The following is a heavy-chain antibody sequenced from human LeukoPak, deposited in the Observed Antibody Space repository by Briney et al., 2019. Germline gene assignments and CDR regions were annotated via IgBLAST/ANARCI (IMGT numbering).Heavy chain of an antibody. J-gene: IGHJ6*02. V-gene: IGHV4-34*01. Sequence: SETLSLTCAVSGGSFSDYYWSWIRQPPGKGLEWIGEINHSGSTNYNPSLKSRVTISVDTSKNQFSLKLSSVTAADTAVYYCARDSYSNYVYYYYGMDVWGQGTTVTVSS. CDR2: INHSGST. D-gene: IGHD4-11*01. CDR3: ARDSYSNYVYYYYGMDV. CDR1: GGSFSDYY.